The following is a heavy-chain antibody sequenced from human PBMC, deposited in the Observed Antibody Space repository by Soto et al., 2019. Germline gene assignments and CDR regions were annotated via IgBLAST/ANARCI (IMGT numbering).Heavy chain of an antibody. J-gene: IGHJ5*02. CDR1: GFTFSSYS. CDR3: AKEKEACSETSCSLSRVDP. V-gene: IGHV3-48*02. D-gene: IGHD2-2*01. CDR2: ITSKSSTI. Sequence: GGSLRLSCGASGFTFSSYSMNWVRQAPGKGLEWVSYITSKSSTIKYAYSVQGRFTVSRDNAKNSLYLQLNSLRDGDTAVYFCAKEKEACSETSCSLSRVDPWGQGTLVTVSS.